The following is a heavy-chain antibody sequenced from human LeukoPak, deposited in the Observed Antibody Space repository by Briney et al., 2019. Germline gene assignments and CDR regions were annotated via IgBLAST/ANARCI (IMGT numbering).Heavy chain of an antibody. CDR3: ARFGGPYYYGSGSYPDY. J-gene: IGHJ4*02. CDR1: GFTFSSNY. CDR2: IYSGGST. D-gene: IGHD3-10*01. V-gene: IGHV3-66*01. Sequence: GGSLRLSCAASGFTFSSNYMSWVRQAPGKGLEWVSVIYSGGSTYYADSVKGRFTISRDNSKNTLYLQMNSLRAEDTAVYYCARFGGPYYYGSGSYPDYWGQGTLVTVSS.